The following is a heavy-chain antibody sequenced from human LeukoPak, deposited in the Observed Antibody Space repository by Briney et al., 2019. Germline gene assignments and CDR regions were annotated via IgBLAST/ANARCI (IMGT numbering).Heavy chain of an antibody. V-gene: IGHV1-2*02. D-gene: IGHD5-12*01. CDR2: INPDSGGT. Sequence: ASVKASCKASGYTFTGYYMHWVRQAPGQGLEWMGWINPDSGGTNYAQKFQGRFTMTRDTSISTAYMELSRLRSDDTAVYYCVREDIGGGPAWGQGTLVTVSS. J-gene: IGHJ5*02. CDR1: GYTFTGYY. CDR3: VREDIGGGPA.